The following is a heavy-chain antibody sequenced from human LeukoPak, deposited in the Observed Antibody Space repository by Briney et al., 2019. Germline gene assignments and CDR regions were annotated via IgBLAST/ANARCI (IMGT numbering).Heavy chain of an antibody. Sequence: SETLSLTCTVSGGSISSSSYYWGWIRQPPGKGLEWIGSIYYSGSTYYNPSLKSRVTISVDTSKNQFSLKLSSVTAADTAVYYCAREGGLQHHFDYWGQGTLVTVSS. CDR2: IYYSGST. V-gene: IGHV4-39*07. J-gene: IGHJ4*02. D-gene: IGHD4-11*01. CDR1: GGSISSSSYY. CDR3: AREGGLQHHFDY.